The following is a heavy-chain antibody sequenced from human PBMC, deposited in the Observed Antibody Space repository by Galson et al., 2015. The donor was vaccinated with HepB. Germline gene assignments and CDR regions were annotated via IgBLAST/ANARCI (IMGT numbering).Heavy chain of an antibody. CDR3: ARDVLYCSSTSCYGGLDY. CDR1: GGSISSGSYY. Sequence: TLSLTCTVSGGSISSGSYYWSWIRQPAGKGLEWIGRIYTSGSTNYNPSLKSRVTMSVDTSKNQFSLKLSSVTAADTAVYYCARDVLYCSSTSCYGGLDYWGQGTLVTVSS. V-gene: IGHV4-61*02. J-gene: IGHJ4*02. CDR2: IYTSGST. D-gene: IGHD2-2*01.